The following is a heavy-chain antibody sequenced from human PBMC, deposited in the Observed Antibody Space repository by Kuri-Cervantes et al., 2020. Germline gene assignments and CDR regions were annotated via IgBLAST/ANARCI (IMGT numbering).Heavy chain of an antibody. CDR1: GYTFTSYA. J-gene: IGHJ3*02. D-gene: IGHD2-2*01. Sequence: ASVKVSCKASGYTFTSYAMNWVRQAPGQGLEWMGWINTNTGNPTYAQGFTGRSVFSLDTSVSTAYLQISSLKAEDTAVYYCASSDCSSTSCYADFLDAFDIWGQGTMVTVSS. CDR3: ASSDCSSTSCYADFLDAFDI. V-gene: IGHV7-4-1*02. CDR2: INTNTGNP.